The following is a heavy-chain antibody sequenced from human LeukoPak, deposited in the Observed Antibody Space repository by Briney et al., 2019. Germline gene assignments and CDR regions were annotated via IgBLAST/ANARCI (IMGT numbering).Heavy chain of an antibody. D-gene: IGHD3-16*02. Sequence: ASVKVSCKASGYTFTSYDFNWVRQATGQGLEWMGWMNPNSGNTGYAQKFQGRVTMTRNTSISTAYMELSSLRSEDTAVYYCARFFGYDYVWGSYRENWFDPWGQGTLVTVSS. CDR3: ARFFGYDYVWGSYRENWFDP. V-gene: IGHV1-8*01. CDR1: GYTFTSYD. J-gene: IGHJ5*02. CDR2: MNPNSGNT.